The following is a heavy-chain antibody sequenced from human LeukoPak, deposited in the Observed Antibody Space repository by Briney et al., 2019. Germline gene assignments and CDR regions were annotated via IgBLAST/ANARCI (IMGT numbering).Heavy chain of an antibody. Sequence: GGSLRLSCAASGFTFSSYAMSWVRQAPGKGLEWVSAISGSGGSIYYADSVKGRFTISRDNSKNTLYLQMNSLRAEDTAVYYCAKGSYYDSSGYSVYWGQGTLVTVSS. J-gene: IGHJ4*02. V-gene: IGHV3-23*01. CDR2: ISGSGGSI. CDR1: GFTFSSYA. D-gene: IGHD3-22*01. CDR3: AKGSYYDSSGYSVY.